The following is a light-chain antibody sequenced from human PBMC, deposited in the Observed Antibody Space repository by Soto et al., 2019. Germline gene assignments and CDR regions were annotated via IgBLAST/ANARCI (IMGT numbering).Light chain of an antibody. V-gene: IGLV8-61*01. Sequence: QAVVTQEPSVSVSPGRTVTLTCGVSTGTVATSYYARWYQQPPGQAPHPLIYSTSTRSSGVPDRFSGSKLGNTAALAITGVQADDESDYYCQLYIGSRIGVFGGGTQLTVL. J-gene: IGLJ2*01. CDR3: QLYIGSRIGV. CDR1: TGTVATSYY. CDR2: STS.